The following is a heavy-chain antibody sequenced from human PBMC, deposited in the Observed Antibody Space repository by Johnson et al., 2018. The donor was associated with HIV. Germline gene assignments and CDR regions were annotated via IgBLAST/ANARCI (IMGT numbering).Heavy chain of an antibody. J-gene: IGHJ3*02. D-gene: IGHD2-15*01. Sequence: QVHLVESGGGVVQPGRSLRLSCAVSGFTFSSYGMHWVRRAPGKGLECVAVISYDGSNKYYADSVKGRFTISRDNSKNTLYLQMNSLRAEDTAVYYCAKEGRGGAFDIWGQGTMVTVSS. CDR1: GFTFSSYG. CDR2: ISYDGSNK. CDR3: AKEGRGGAFDI. V-gene: IGHV3-30*18.